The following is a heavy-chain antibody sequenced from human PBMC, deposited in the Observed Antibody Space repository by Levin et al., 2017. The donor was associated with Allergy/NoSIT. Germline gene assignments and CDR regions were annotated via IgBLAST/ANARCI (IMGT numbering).Heavy chain of an antibody. Sequence: QPGGSLRLSCAASGFTLSNYWTAWVRQAPGKGLEWVTNINQDGSEKQYVDSVKGRFTISRDYANNSVYPQMSSLRADDTATYYCTRDPYDTVGYGGYGAFDIWGQGTMVTVSS. D-gene: IGHD3-22*01. CDR2: INQDGSEK. CDR1: GFTLSNYW. J-gene: IGHJ3*02. V-gene: IGHV3-7*01. CDR3: TRDPYDTVGYGGYGAFDI.